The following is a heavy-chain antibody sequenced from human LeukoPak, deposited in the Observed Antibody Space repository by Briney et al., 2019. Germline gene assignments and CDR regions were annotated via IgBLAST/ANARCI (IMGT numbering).Heavy chain of an antibody. D-gene: IGHD1-20*01. Sequence: SETLSLTCTVSGGSISTGAYYWSWVRQHPGKGLEWIGYIFYTGSAYYNPSLKSRVTLSVDTPENKFSVNLRSLTAADTAVYYCATISYNLNMNFHFDNWGQGTLVTVSS. CDR1: GGSISTGAYY. V-gene: IGHV4-31*03. CDR3: ATISYNLNMNFHFDN. CDR2: IFYTGSA. J-gene: IGHJ4*02.